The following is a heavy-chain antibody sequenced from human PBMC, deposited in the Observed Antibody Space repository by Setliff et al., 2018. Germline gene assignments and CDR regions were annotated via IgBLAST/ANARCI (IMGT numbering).Heavy chain of an antibody. Sequence: GSLRLSCAASGFTFSDYYMNWIRQPPGKGLEWIGYIYYSGSTNYNPSLKSRVTISVDTSKNQFSLKLSSVTAADTAVYYCARDNWAAAGIFDYWGQGTLVTVSS. J-gene: IGHJ4*02. CDR3: ARDNWAAAGIFDY. D-gene: IGHD6-13*01. CDR1: GFTFSDYY. CDR2: IYYSGST. V-gene: IGHV4-59*01.